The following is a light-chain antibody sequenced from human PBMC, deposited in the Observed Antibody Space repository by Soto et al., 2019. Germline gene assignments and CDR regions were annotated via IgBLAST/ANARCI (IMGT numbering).Light chain of an antibody. J-gene: IGLJ1*01. CDR3: SSYTSSSTLVV. CDR1: SSDVGGYDY. V-gene: IGLV2-14*01. CDR2: DVS. Sequence: QSALTQPASVSGSPGQSITISCTGTSSDVGGYDYFSWYQQHPGKAPKFMIYDVSYRPSGVSNRFSGSKSGNTASLPISGLQAEDEADYYCSSYTSSSTLVVFGTGTKVTVL.